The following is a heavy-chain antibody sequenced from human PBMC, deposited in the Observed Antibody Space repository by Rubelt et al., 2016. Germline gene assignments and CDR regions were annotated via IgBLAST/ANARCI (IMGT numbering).Heavy chain of an antibody. CDR2: ISYDGSDK. Sequence: SSYGLHWVRQAPGKGLEWLAVISYDGSDKYHADSVKGRFTISRDNAKNTLYLQMNSLRAEDTAVYYCARLSTGRGEYYFDYWGQGTLVTVSS. D-gene: IGHD3-16*01. CDR3: ARLSTGRGEYYFDY. V-gene: IGHV3-30*04. J-gene: IGHJ4*02. CDR1: SSYG.